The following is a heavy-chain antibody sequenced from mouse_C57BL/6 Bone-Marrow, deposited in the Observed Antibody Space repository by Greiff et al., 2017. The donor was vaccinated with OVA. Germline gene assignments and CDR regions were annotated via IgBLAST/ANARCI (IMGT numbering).Heavy chain of an antibody. Sequence: LQESGPELVKPGASVKISCKASGYAFSSSWMNWVKQRPGKGLEWIGRIYPGDGDTNYNGKFKGKATLTADKSSSTAYMQLSSLTSEDSAVYFCATPFDYWGQGTTLTVSS. V-gene: IGHV1-82*01. CDR2: IYPGDGDT. J-gene: IGHJ2*01. CDR3: ATPFDY. CDR1: GYAFSSSW.